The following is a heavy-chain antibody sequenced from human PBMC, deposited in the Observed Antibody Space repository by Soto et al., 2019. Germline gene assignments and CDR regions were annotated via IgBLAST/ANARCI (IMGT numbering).Heavy chain of an antibody. Sequence: ASVKVSCTASGYTITSYDINWVRQATGQGLEWMGWINPDSGNTKYSQKFQGRVTITRDTSASTAYMELSSLRSEDTAVYYCARQYFDWLSPHDYWGQGTLVTVSS. V-gene: IGHV1-3*01. CDR2: INPDSGNT. CDR3: ARQYFDWLSPHDY. CDR1: GYTITSYD. J-gene: IGHJ4*02. D-gene: IGHD3-9*01.